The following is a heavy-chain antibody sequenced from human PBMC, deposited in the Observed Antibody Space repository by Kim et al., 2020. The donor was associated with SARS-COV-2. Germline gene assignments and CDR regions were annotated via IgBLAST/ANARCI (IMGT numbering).Heavy chain of an antibody. Sequence: SETLSLTCKVSGGSISNYYWSWIRQSPGKGLEWIGYIYSSGNTNYNPSLERRVTITVDTSRNQFSLSLTSVTAADTAVYFCARSICSGGSCYYKRPFDY. V-gene: IGHV4-4*08. J-gene: IGHJ4*01. D-gene: IGHD2-15*01. CDR1: GGSISNYY. CDR2: IYSSGNT. CDR3: ARSICSGGSCYYKRPFDY.